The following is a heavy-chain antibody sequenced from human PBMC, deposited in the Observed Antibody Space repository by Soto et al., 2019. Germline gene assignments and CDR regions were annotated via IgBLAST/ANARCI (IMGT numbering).Heavy chain of an antibody. CDR2: IYHSGSA. J-gene: IGHJ4*02. V-gene: IGHV4-4*02. CDR3: ARGGTGSIDH. CDR1: GGSISSTNW. D-gene: IGHD1-26*01. Sequence: QVHMQESGPGLVKPSGTLSLTCAVSGGSISSTNWWTWVRTPPGKGLDWIGEIYHSGSANYNPSLKRRDTISVDKYNNQYSLRPNSVTAADTAVYYCARGGTGSIDHWGQGTLVTVSS.